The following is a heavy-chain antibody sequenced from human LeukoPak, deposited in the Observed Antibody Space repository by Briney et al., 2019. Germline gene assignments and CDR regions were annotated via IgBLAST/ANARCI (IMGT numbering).Heavy chain of an antibody. V-gene: IGHV4-30-4*01. CDR1: GGSISSGDYY. CDR2: IYYSGST. Sequence: PSETQSLTCTVSGGSISSGDYYWSWIRQPPGKGLEWIGYIYYSGSTYYNPSLKSRVTISVDTSKNQFSLKLSSVTAADTAVYYCAREARESSSWLTWGQGTLVTVSS. CDR3: AREARESSSWLT. J-gene: IGHJ5*02. D-gene: IGHD6-13*01.